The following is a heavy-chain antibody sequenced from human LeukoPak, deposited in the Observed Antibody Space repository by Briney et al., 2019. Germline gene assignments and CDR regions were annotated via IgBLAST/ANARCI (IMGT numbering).Heavy chain of an antibody. J-gene: IGHJ4*02. CDR2: ISWNSGSI. V-gene: IGHV3-9*01. D-gene: IGHD6-19*01. CDR3: AKDIREDSSGLDY. Sequence: GGSLRLSCAASGFTFDDYAMPWFRQAPGKGLEWVSGISWNSGSIGYADSVKGRFTISRDNAKNSLYLQMNSLRAEDTALYYCAKDIREDSSGLDYWGQGTLVTVSS. CDR1: GFTFDDYA.